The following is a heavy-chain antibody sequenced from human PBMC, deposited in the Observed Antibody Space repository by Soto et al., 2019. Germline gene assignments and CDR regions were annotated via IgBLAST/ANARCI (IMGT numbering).Heavy chain of an antibody. J-gene: IGHJ4*02. CDR3: AREIGYSSTWPAY. V-gene: IGHV3-33*08. D-gene: IGHD6-13*01. Sequence: GGSLRLSCAASGLTFSDYYMSWIRQAPGKGLEWVAVIGFDGKNENYGDSVKGRFTVSRDNSRNTLYLQMNSLRVEDTAVYFCAREIGYSSTWPAYWGQGTLVTVSS. CDR2: IGFDGKNE. CDR1: GLTFSDYY.